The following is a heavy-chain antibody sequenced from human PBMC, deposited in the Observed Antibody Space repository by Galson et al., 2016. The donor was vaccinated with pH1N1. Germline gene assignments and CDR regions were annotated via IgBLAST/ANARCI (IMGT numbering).Heavy chain of an antibody. J-gene: IGHJ4*02. Sequence: SVKVSCKASGGTFGSYGISWVRQAPGQRLEWMGGINPMGGINPIFKTSNYAQKFQGRVTITADESMSTAYMELRSLRSEDTAIYYCAKDRYFDTSGYYFESYYWGQGTLVTVSS. V-gene: IGHV1-69*13. D-gene: IGHD3-22*01. CDR1: GGTFGSYG. CDR2: INPMGGINPIFKTS. CDR3: AKDRYFDTSGYYFESYY.